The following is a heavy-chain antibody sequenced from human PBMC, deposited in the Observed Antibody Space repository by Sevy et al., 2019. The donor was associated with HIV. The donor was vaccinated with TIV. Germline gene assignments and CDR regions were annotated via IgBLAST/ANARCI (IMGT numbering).Heavy chain of an antibody. D-gene: IGHD2-2*01. CDR2: ISSSSSTI. J-gene: IGHJ5*02. CDR3: AREPDIVVVPAAPLETNWFDP. CDR1: GFTFSSYS. Sequence: GGSLRLSCAASGFTFSSYSMNWVRQAPGKGLEWVSYISSSSSTIYYADSVKGRFTISRDNAKNSLYLQMNSLRAEATAVYYCAREPDIVVVPAAPLETNWFDPWGQGTLVTVSS. V-gene: IGHV3-48*01.